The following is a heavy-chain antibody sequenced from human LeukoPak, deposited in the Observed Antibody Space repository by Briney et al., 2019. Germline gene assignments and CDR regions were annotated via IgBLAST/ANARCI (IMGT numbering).Heavy chain of an antibody. J-gene: IGHJ5*02. CDR3: ARAYGFGDPYGWFDP. Sequence: SETLSLTCTVSGGSISSYYWSWIRQPPGKGLEWIGYIYYSGSTNYNPSLKSRVAISVDTSKNQFSLKLSSVTAADTAVYYCARAYGFGDPYGWFDPWGRGTLVTVSS. V-gene: IGHV4-59*01. CDR1: GGSISSYY. D-gene: IGHD3-10*01. CDR2: IYYSGST.